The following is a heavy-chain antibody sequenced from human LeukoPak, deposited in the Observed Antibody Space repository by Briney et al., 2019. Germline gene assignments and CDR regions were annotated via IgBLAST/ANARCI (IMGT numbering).Heavy chain of an antibody. CDR2: MSSNNGHT. Sequence: ASVKVSCKASGYTFTTYDINWVRQATGRGLEWMRWMSSNNGHTGYAQKFQGRVTMTRDTSINTAYMELSSLTSEDTAVYYCARNPYGTGHFDPWGQGSLVTVSS. J-gene: IGHJ5*02. D-gene: IGHD2-8*02. CDR1: GYTFTTYD. CDR3: ARNPYGTGHFDP. V-gene: IGHV1-8*01.